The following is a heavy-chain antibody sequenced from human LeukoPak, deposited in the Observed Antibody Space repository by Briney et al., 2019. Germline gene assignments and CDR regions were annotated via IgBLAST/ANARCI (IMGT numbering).Heavy chain of an antibody. CDR3: AREEPGERSWFDP. CDR2: INPNSGGT. CDR1: GGTFSSYA. J-gene: IGHJ5*02. D-gene: IGHD4-17*01. V-gene: IGHV1-2*02. Sequence: ASVKVSCKASGGTFSSYAISWVRQAPGQGLEWMGWINPNSGGTNYAQKFQGRVTMTRDTSISTAYMELSRLRSDDTAVYYCAREEPGERSWFDPWGQGTLVTVSS.